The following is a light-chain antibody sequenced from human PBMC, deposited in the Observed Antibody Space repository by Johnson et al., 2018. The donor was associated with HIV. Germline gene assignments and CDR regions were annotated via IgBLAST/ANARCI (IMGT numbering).Light chain of an antibody. J-gene: IGLJ1*01. CDR2: ENT. CDR1: SSNIGNNY. V-gene: IGLV1-51*02. Sequence: QSVLTQPPSVSAAPGQKVTISCSGSSSNIGNNYVSWYQQLPGTAPKLLIYENTKRPSGIPDRFSGSKSGTSATLGITGLQTGDEGDYYGGTWDRSLSAGGVFGTGTKVTVL. CDR3: GTWDRSLSAGGV.